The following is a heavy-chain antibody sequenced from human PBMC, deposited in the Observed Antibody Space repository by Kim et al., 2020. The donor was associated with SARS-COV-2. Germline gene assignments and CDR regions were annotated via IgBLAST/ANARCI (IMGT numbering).Heavy chain of an antibody. CDR2: IIPIFGTA. V-gene: IGHV1-69*13. J-gene: IGHJ5*02. CDR1: GGTFSSYA. Sequence: SVKVSCKASGGTFSSYAISWVRQAPGQGLEWMGGIIPIFGTANYAQKFQGRVTITADESTSTAYMELSSLRSEDTAVYYCARERGTIGWELHNNWFDPWGQGTLVTVSS. D-gene: IGHD1-26*01. CDR3: ARERGTIGWELHNNWFDP.